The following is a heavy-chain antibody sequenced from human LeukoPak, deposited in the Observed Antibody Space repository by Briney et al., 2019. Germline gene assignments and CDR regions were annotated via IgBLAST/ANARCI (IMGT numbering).Heavy chain of an antibody. Sequence: SETLSLTCAVYGGSFSGYYWSWIRQPPGKGLEWIGEINHSGSTDYNPSLKSRVTISVDTSKNQFSLKLSSVTAADTAVYYCAKGAQQLVYWVDYWGQGTLVTVSS. D-gene: IGHD6-13*01. CDR1: GGSFSGYY. J-gene: IGHJ4*02. V-gene: IGHV4-34*01. CDR2: INHSGST. CDR3: AKGAQQLVYWVDY.